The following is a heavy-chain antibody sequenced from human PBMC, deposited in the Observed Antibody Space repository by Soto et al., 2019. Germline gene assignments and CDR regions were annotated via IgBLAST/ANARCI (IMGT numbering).Heavy chain of an antibody. CDR1: GFTFSSYG. CDR2: IWYDGSNK. CDR3: ARDRYSIGWDDLDY. Sequence: QVPLVESGGGVVQPGRSLRLSCAASGFTFSSYGMHWVRQAPGKGLEWVAVIWYDGSNKYYADSVKGRFTISRDNSRIPLYLQATSLRAEDTAVYYCARDRYSIGWDDLDYWGQGTPVTVSS. D-gene: IGHD6-19*01. J-gene: IGHJ4*02. V-gene: IGHV3-33*01.